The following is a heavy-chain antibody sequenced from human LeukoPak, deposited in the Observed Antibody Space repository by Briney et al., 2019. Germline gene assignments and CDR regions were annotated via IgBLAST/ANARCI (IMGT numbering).Heavy chain of an antibody. CDR3: ATTPPRWLRQLGFDY. D-gene: IGHD5-24*01. V-gene: IGHV1-24*01. CDR2: FDPEDGET. Sequence: ASVKVSCKVSGYTLTELSMQWVRQAAGKGRAWMGGFDPEDGETIYAQKFQGRVNMTEDTSTDTAYMELSSLRSEDTAVYYCATTPPRWLRQLGFDYWGQGTLVTVSS. J-gene: IGHJ4*02. CDR1: GYTLTELS.